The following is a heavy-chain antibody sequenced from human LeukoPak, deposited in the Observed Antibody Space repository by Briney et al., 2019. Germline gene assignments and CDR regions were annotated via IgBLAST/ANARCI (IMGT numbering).Heavy chain of an antibody. CDR3: ARVIAAAEGY. J-gene: IGHJ4*02. D-gene: IGHD6-13*01. Sequence: ASVKVSCKASGYTFTSYGISWVRQAPGQGLEWMGWMNPNSGNTGYAQKFQGRVTMTRNTSISTAYMELSSLRSEDTAVYYCARVIAAAEGYWGQGTLVTVSS. V-gene: IGHV1-8*02. CDR2: MNPNSGNT. CDR1: GYTFTSYG.